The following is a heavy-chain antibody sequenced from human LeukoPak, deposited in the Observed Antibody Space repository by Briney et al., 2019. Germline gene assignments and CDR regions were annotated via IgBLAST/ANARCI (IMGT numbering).Heavy chain of an antibody. V-gene: IGHV3-48*01. CDR2: ISSGSSNI. CDR1: GFTFSSYS. Sequence: GGSLRLSCAASGFTFSSYSMSWVRQAPGKGLEWVSYISSGSSNIYYADSVKGRFTISRDNAKNSLYLQMNSLRAEDTAVYYCARGSGSYSVGGELDYWGQGTLVTVSS. D-gene: IGHD1-26*01. J-gene: IGHJ4*02. CDR3: ARGSGSYSVGGELDY.